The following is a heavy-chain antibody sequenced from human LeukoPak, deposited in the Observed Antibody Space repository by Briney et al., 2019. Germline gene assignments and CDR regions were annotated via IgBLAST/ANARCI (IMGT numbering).Heavy chain of an antibody. J-gene: IGHJ4*02. CDR1: GFTFSDYA. CDR3: ASPKGSGSYYTPGY. Sequence: PGGSLRLSCAASGFTFSDYAISWVRQAPGKGLEGGSYISSSSSTKYYADSVKGRFTISRDNAKNSLYLQMKSLRAEDTAVYYCASPKGSGSYYTPGYWGQGTLVTVSS. D-gene: IGHD3-10*01. V-gene: IGHV3-48*04. CDR2: ISSSSSTK.